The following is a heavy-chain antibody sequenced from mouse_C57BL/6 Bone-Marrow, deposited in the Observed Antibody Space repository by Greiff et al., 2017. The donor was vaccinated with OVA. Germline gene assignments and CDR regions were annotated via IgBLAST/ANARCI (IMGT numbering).Heavy chain of an antibody. CDR2: IRNKANGYTT. J-gene: IGHJ2*01. V-gene: IGHV7-3*01. CDR3: ARYNKTFDY. CDR1: GFTFTDYY. Sequence: EVKVVESGGGLVQPGGSLSLSCAASGFTFTDYYMSWVRQPPGKALEWLGFIRNKANGYTTEYIASVKGRFTISRDNSQSILYLQMNALRAEDSATYYCARYNKTFDYWGQGTTLTVSS.